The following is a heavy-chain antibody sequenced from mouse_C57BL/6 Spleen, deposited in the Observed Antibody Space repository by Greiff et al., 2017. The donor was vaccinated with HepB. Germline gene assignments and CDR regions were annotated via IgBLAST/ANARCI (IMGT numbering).Heavy chain of an antibody. V-gene: IGHV1-15*01. CDR3: TRDYYGSSPSPNYFDY. CDR2: IDPETGGT. D-gene: IGHD1-1*01. Sequence: VKLQQSGAELVRPGASVTLSCKASGYTFTDYEMHWVKQTPVHGLEWIGAIDPETGGTAYNQKFKGKAILTADKSSSTAYMELRSLTSEDSAVYYCTRDYYGSSPSPNYFDYWGQGTTLTVSS. CDR1: GYTFTDYE. J-gene: IGHJ2*01.